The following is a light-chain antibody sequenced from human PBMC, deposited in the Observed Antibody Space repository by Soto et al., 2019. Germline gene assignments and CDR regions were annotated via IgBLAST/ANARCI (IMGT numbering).Light chain of an antibody. V-gene: IGLV2-14*01. CDR3: SSYTSSSTDWV. Sequence: QSALTQPASVSGSPGKSITISCTGTSSDVGGYNYVSWYQQHPGKAPKLMIYEVSNRPSGVSNRFSGSKSGNTASLTISGLQAEDEADYYCSSYTSSSTDWVFGGGTKLTVL. J-gene: IGLJ3*02. CDR2: EVS. CDR1: SSDVGGYNY.